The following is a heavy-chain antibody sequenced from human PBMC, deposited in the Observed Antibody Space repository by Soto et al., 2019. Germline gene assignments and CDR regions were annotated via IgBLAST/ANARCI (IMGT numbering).Heavy chain of an antibody. CDR2: INPNSGGT. CDR3: AREVRYFDWLLFGAFDI. CDR1: VYTFTGYY. D-gene: IGHD3-9*01. V-gene: IGHV1-2*04. J-gene: IGHJ3*02. Sequence: ASVKVSCKASVYTFTGYYMHWVRQAPGQGLEWMGWINPNSGGTNYAQKFQGWVTMTRDTSISTAYMELSRLRSDDTAVYYCAREVRYFDWLLFGAFDIWGQGTMVTVSS.